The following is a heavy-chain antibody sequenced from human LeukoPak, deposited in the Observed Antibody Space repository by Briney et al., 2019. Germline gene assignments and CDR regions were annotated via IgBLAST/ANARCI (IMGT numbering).Heavy chain of an antibody. Sequence: ASVKVSCKVSGYTLTELSMHWVRQAPGKGLEWMGGFDPEDGETIYAQKFQGRVTMTEDTSTDTAYMELSSLRSEDTAVYYCATGWWPPPKDDYWGQGTLVTVPS. CDR3: ATGWWPPPKDDY. J-gene: IGHJ4*02. D-gene: IGHD2-15*01. V-gene: IGHV1-24*01. CDR1: GYTLTELS. CDR2: FDPEDGET.